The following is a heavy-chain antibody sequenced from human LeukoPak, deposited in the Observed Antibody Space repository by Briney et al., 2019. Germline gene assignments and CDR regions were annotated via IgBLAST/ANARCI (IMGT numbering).Heavy chain of an antibody. V-gene: IGHV1-18*01. CDR3: ARDLTMIVVVPHY. CDR2: ISAYNGST. CDR1: GYTFTSYG. D-gene: IGHD3-22*01. Sequence: GSSVNVSCTASGYTFTSYGISWVRQAPGQGLEWMGWISAYNGSTNYAQKLQGRVTMTTDTSTSTAYMELRSLRSDDTAVYYCARDLTMIVVVPHYWGQGTLVTVSS. J-gene: IGHJ4*02.